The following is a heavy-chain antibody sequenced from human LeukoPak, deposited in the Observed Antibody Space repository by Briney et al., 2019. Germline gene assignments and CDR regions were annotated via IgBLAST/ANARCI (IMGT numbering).Heavy chain of an antibody. V-gene: IGHV3-30-3*01. D-gene: IGHD6-19*01. CDR3: ASLHHLPRGGVPVTIS. J-gene: IGHJ5*02. Sequence: GGSLRLSCAASGFTFSNYAMHWVRQAPGKGLEWVAVITYNGGNKYYADSVKGRFTISRDNSKSTMYLQMNSLRAEDTAIYYCASLHHLPRGGVPVTISWGQGTLVTVSS. CDR1: GFTFSNYA. CDR2: ITYNGGNK.